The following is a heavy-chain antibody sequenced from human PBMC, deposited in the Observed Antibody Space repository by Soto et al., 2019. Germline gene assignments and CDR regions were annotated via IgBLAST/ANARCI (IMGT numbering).Heavy chain of an antibody. Sequence: QVQLVQSGAEVKKPGSSVKVYCKASGGTFSSYAISWVRQAPGQGLEWMGGIIPIFGTANYAQKFQGIVTITEDESTGTAHMELSSLRSEDTAVYYCARGYCTAGVCYGFYYRGQGTLVTVSS. CDR1: GGTFSSYA. V-gene: IGHV1-69*12. J-gene: IGHJ4*02. CDR2: IIPIFGTA. CDR3: ARGYCTAGVCYGFYY. D-gene: IGHD2-8*02.